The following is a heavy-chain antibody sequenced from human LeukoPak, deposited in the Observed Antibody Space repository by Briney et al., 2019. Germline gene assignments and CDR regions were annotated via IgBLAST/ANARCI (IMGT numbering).Heavy chain of an antibody. CDR3: ASPNYSGSYLFDY. D-gene: IGHD1-26*01. Sequence: SETLSLTCSVSGGSISSSSNYYWGWIRQPPGKGLEWIGSIYYSGSTYYNTSLKSRVTISVDTSKNQFSLKLSSVTAADTAVYYCASPNYSGSYLFDYWGQGTLVTVSS. CDR1: GGSISSSSNYY. CDR2: IYYSGST. J-gene: IGHJ4*02. V-gene: IGHV4-39*07.